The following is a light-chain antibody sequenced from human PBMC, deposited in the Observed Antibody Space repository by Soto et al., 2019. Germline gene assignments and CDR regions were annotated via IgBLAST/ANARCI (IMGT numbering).Light chain of an antibody. V-gene: IGKV3-11*01. J-gene: IGKJ4*01. CDR1: QSVSSY. CDR3: QQRSNWPT. Sequence: EIVLTQSPATLSLSPGXRXTLSXXASQSVSSYLAWYQQKPGQAPRLLIYDASNRATGIPARFSGSGSGTDFTLTISSLEPXXFAVYXCQQRSNWPTFGGGTKVEIK. CDR2: DAS.